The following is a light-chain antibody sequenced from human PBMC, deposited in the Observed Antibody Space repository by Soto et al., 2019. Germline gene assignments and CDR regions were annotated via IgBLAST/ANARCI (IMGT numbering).Light chain of an antibody. CDR1: QGINIF. CDR2: AAS. CDR3: QQRNSYPRT. J-gene: IGKJ2*01. Sequence: DIQLTQSPSFLSASVGDRVTITCRASQGINIFLAWFQQKPGKAPNLLLSAASTLQSGVPPRFSGSGSETEFTLTITSLQPEDSETYYCQQRNSYPRTFGQGTKVEIK. V-gene: IGKV1-9*01.